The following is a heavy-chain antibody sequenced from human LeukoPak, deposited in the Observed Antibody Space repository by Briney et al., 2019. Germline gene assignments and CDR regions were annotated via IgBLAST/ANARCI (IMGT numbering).Heavy chain of an antibody. CDR3: ARYAVARRYFDY. CDR1: GGSISSDTYY. D-gene: IGHD6-19*01. Sequence: SQTLSLTCTLRGGSISSDTYYRTWIRQPAGKGLEWIGRIYTSGSTNYNPSLKSRVTISVDTSKNQFSLKLSSVTAADTAVYYCARYAVARRYFDYRGQGTLVTVSS. J-gene: IGHJ4*02. V-gene: IGHV4-61*02. CDR2: IYTSGST.